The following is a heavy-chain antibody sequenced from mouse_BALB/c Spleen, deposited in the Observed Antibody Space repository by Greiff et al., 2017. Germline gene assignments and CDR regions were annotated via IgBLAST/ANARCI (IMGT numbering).Heavy chain of an antibody. CDR2: IDPANGNT. D-gene: IGHD1-2*01. Sequence: VQLQQSGAELVKPGASVKLSCTASGFNIKDTYMHWVKQRPEQGLEWIGRIDPANGNTKYDPKFQGKATITADTSSNTAYLQLSSLTSEDTAVYYCAREVVYYGSAWLAYWGQGTLVTVSA. J-gene: IGHJ3*01. V-gene: IGHV14-3*02. CDR1: GFNIKDTY. CDR3: AREVVYYGSAWLAY.